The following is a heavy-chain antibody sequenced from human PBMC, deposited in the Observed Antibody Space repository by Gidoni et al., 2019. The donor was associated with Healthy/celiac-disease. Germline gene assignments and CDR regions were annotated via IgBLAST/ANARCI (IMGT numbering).Heavy chain of an antibody. CDR3: ARLAYCGGDCYISWYFDL. J-gene: IGHJ2*01. Sequence: EVQLVESGGGLVKPGGSLRLSCAASGFTFSSYSMNWVRQAPGKGLEWVSSISSSRSYIYYADSVKGRFTISRDNAKNSLYLQMNSLRAEDTAVYYCARLAYCGGDCYISWYFDLWGRGTLVTVSS. CDR1: GFTFSSYS. D-gene: IGHD2-21*02. CDR2: ISSSRSYI. V-gene: IGHV3-21*01.